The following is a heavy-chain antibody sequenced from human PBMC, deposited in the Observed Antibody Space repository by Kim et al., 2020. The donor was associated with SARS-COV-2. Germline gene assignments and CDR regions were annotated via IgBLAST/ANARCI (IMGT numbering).Heavy chain of an antibody. Sequence: SETLSLTCTVSGGSISSYYWSWIRQPPGKGLEWIGYIYYSGSTNYNPSLKSRVTISVDTSKNQFSLKLSSVTAADTAVYYCARLQGGSSWVDYYYYYGMDVWGQGTTVTVSS. CDR3: ARLQGGSSWVDYYYYYGMDV. V-gene: IGHV4-59*08. CDR2: IYYSGST. D-gene: IGHD6-13*01. J-gene: IGHJ6*02. CDR1: GGSISSYY.